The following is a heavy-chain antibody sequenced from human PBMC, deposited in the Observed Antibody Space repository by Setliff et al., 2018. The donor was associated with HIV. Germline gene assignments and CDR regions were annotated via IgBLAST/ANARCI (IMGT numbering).Heavy chain of an antibody. CDR1: GYTFSTYW. CDR2: IYPDKSDT. J-gene: IGHJ4*02. D-gene: IGHD6-19*01. V-gene: IGHV5-51*01. CDR3: ARLRHNRPWLVVNSPLDS. Sequence: GESLKISCQGSGYTFSTYWIAWVRQTPGKGMDWVGLIYPDKSDTKYRPSLQGQVTISADKSIATAYLQWNNLKASDTALYYCARLRHNRPWLVVNSPLDSWGQGPLVTVSS.